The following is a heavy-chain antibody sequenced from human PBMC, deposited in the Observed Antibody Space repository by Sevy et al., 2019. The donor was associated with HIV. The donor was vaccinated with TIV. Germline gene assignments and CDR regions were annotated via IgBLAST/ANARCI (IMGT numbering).Heavy chain of an antibody. CDR1: EFNFSAHA. V-gene: IGHV3-23*01. D-gene: IGHD1-1*01. J-gene: IGHJ4*02. CDR2: ISGSGKTT. Sequence: GGSLRLSCRASEFNFSAHALSWVRHAPGKGLEWVSDISGSGKTTYYADSVKGRFTISRDNSKNTLYLQMNSLRHEDTAVYYCARNPPRVTAYSDYWGQGTLVTVSS. CDR3: ARNPPRVTAYSDY.